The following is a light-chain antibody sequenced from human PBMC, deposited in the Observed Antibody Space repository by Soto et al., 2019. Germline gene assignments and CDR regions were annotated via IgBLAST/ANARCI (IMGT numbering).Light chain of an antibody. V-gene: IGKV1-39*01. Sequence: IQVTQSPSSLSASVGDRVTITCRASQTIASHLIWYQQKPGTAPKLLIYGASSLHGGVPSRFSGFGSGTDFTLTISTLRPEDFATYYCLQTHSLPVAFGGGTKVE. CDR2: GAS. CDR3: LQTHSLPVA. CDR1: QTIASH. J-gene: IGKJ4*01.